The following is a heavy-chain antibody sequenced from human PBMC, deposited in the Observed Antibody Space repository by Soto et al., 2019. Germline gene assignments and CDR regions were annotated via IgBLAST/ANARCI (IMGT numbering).Heavy chain of an antibody. CDR1: GYTFTSYA. V-gene: IGHV1-3*01. CDR2: INAGNGNT. Sequence: ASVKVSCKASGYTFTSYAMPWVRQAPGQRLEWMGWINAGNGNTKYSQKFQGRVTITRDTSASTAYMELSSLRSEDTAVYYCARETARRSGSYFGAPRYYGMDVWGQGTTVTVSS. J-gene: IGHJ6*02. CDR3: ARETARRSGSYFGAPRYYGMDV. D-gene: IGHD1-26*01.